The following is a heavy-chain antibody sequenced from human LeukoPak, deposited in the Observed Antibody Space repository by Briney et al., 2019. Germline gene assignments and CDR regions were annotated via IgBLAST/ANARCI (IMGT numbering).Heavy chain of an antibody. J-gene: IGHJ4*02. CDR3: ARVMYDSSGYYPDY. V-gene: IGHV4-4*02. CDR2: IYHSGST. Sequence: GSLRLSCAASGFTVGINYMTWVRQPPGKGLEWIGEIYHSGSTNYNPSLKSRVTISVDKSKNQFSLKLSSVTAADTAVYYCARVMYDSSGYYPDYWGQGTLVTVSS. D-gene: IGHD3-22*01. CDR1: GFTVGINY.